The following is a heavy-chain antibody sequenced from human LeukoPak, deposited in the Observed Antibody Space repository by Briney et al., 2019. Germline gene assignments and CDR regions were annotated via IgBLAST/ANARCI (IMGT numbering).Heavy chain of an antibody. D-gene: IGHD2-2*02. V-gene: IGHV4-31*03. Sequence: PSQTLSLTCTVSGGSISSGGYYWSWIRQHPGKGLEWIGYIYYSGSTYYNPSLKSRVTISVDTSKNQFSLKLSSVTAADTAVYYCASGGCSSTSCYNYYYYGMDVWGQGTTVTVSS. J-gene: IGHJ6*02. CDR1: GGSISSGGYY. CDR2: IYYSGST. CDR3: ASGGCSSTSCYNYYYYGMDV.